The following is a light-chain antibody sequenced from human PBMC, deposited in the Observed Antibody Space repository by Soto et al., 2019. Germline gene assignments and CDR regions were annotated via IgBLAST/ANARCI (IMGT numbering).Light chain of an antibody. Sequence: DIQLTQSPSFLSASVGDRVTITCRASQGISTYLAWYQQKPGKAPKLLIYAASTLQSGVPSRFSGSGSGTDFTLTISRLQPEDFATYYCQQYGSSPWTFGQGTKVEIK. J-gene: IGKJ1*01. CDR3: QQYGSSPWT. CDR2: AAS. V-gene: IGKV1-9*01. CDR1: QGISTY.